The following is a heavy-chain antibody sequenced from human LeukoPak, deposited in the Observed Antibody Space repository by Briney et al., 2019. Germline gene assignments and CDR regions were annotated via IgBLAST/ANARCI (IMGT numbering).Heavy chain of an antibody. J-gene: IGHJ5*02. Sequence: GGSLRLSCAASGFTFSSYLMNWVRQAPGKGLEWVSYISSSSSYIYYADSVKGRFTISRDNAKNSLYLQMNSLRAEDTAVYYCATMVRGVTNWFDPWGQGTLVTVSS. V-gene: IGHV3-21*01. D-gene: IGHD3-10*01. CDR1: GFTFSSYL. CDR2: ISSSSSYI. CDR3: ATMVRGVTNWFDP.